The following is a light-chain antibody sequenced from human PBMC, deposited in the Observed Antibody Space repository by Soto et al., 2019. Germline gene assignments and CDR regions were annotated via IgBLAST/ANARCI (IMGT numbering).Light chain of an antibody. CDR2: AAS. Sequence: DIQMTQSPSSLSASVGDRVTITCRASQGISNYLAWYQQKPGKVPNLLIYAASTLQPGVPSRFRGSGSGTEFTLTLSSLQPEDVATYYCQKYNNAPPGYTFGQGTKLEIK. J-gene: IGKJ2*01. CDR3: QKYNNAPPGYT. V-gene: IGKV1-27*01. CDR1: QGISNY.